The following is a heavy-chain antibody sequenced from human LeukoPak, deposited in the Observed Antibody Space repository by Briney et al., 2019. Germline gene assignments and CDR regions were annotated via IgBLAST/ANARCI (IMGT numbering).Heavy chain of an antibody. D-gene: IGHD4-11*01. CDR3: AKEGVTTVTHFDY. Sequence: PGRSLRLSCAASGFTFSSYAMHWVRQAPGKGLEWVAVISYDGSNKYYADSAKGRFTISRDNSKNTVYLQMNSLRPEDTAVYYCAKEGVTTVTHFDYWGQGILVTVSS. CDR2: ISYDGSNK. CDR1: GFTFSSYA. V-gene: IGHV3-30-3*01. J-gene: IGHJ4*02.